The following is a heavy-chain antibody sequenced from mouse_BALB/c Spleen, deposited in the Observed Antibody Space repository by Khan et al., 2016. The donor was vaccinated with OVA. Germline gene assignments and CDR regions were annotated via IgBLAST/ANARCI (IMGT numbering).Heavy chain of an antibody. J-gene: IGHJ3*01. V-gene: IGHV1S135*01. Sequence: EVQLQESGPELMKPGASVKISCKASGYSFTSYYMHWMKQSHGKSLEWIGYFDPFTADTDYNQKFKGKATLTVDKSSNTAYMHLTSLTSEDSAVXYCARGTFAYWGQGTLVTVSA. D-gene: IGHD3-3*01. CDR3: ARGTFAY. CDR1: GYSFTSYY. CDR2: FDPFTADT.